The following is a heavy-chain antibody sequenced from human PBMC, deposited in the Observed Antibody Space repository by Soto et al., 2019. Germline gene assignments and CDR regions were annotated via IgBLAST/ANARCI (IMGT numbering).Heavy chain of an antibody. CDR3: ARAAVVVRNLDAFGI. J-gene: IGHJ3*02. CDR1: GYTFTGYY. CDR2: INPNSGGT. V-gene: IGHV1-2*04. Sequence: ASVKVSCKASGYTFTGYYMHWVRQAPGQGLEWMGWINPNSGGTNYAQKFQGWVTMTRDTSISTAYMELSRLRSDDTAVYYCARAAVVVRNLDAFGIWGQGTMVTVSS. D-gene: IGHD2-21*01.